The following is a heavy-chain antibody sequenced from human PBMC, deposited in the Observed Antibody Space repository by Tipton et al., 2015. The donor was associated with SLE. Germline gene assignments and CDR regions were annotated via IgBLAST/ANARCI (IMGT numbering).Heavy chain of an antibody. Sequence: TLSLTCTVSGGSISSGSYYWSWIRQPAGKGLEWIGRIYTSGSTNYNPSLKSRVTISVGTSKNQFSLKLSSVTAADTAVYYCARILAAAGTGGYWGQGTLVTVSS. CDR3: ARILAAAGTGGY. J-gene: IGHJ4*02. CDR2: IYTSGST. V-gene: IGHV4-61*02. D-gene: IGHD6-13*01. CDR1: GGSISSGSYY.